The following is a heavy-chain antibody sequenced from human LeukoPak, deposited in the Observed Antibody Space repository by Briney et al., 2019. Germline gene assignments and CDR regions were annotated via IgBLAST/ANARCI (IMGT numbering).Heavy chain of an antibody. CDR3: ARVAYCAGDCHHMDS. V-gene: IGHV3-48*04. J-gene: IGHJ4*02. D-gene: IGHD2-21*02. CDR1: GFTFSSYS. CDR2: ISSSGGTM. Sequence: GGSLRLSCAASGFTFSSYSMNWVRQAPGKGLEWVSYISSSGGTMYYADSVKGRFTISRDNAKNSLYLQMNSLRAEDTAVYYCARVAYCAGDCHHMDSWGQGTLVTVSS.